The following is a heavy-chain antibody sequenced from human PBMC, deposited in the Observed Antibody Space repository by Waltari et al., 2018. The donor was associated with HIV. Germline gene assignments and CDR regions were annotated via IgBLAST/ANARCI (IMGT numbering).Heavy chain of an antibody. CDR2: ISYDGRDR. J-gene: IGHJ4*02. CDR1: SSYA. CDR3: AREGIASGSRADYYYFDY. D-gene: IGHD1-26*01. Sequence: SSYAIHWVRQAPGKGLEWVALISYDGRDRQYADSVKGRFTISRDNSKNTLFLQMNSLRVEDTAVYYCAREGIASGSRADYYYFDYSGQGSPVTVSS. V-gene: IGHV3-30*01.